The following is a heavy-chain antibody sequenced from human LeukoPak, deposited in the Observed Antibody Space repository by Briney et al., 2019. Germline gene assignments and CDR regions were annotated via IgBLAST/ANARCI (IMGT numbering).Heavy chain of an antibody. Sequence: GRPLRLPGSAYGFTFSTYDMHWVRQAPGTGLECLSHISTNGDHTYYADSVRGRFTISRDNSKNTLYLQMSSLSAEDTAVYYCVKTNSGAYDYWGQGTLVTVSS. CDR3: VKTNSGAYDY. D-gene: IGHD2-15*01. CDR2: ISTNGDHT. J-gene: IGHJ4*02. CDR1: GFTFSTYD. V-gene: IGHV3-64D*06.